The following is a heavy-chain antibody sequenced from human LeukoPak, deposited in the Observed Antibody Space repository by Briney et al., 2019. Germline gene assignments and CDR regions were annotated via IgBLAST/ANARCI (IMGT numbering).Heavy chain of an antibody. CDR2: INPSGGSA. D-gene: IGHD3-10*01. Sequence: ASVKVSCKASGYTITNYYMHWVRQAPGQGLEWMGIINPSGGSARYAQKFQGRVTMTRDTSTSTLYMEVSSLRSEDTAVYYCARRRDYGSGSYSPENDYWGQGTLVTVSS. J-gene: IGHJ4*02. V-gene: IGHV1-46*01. CDR1: GYTITNYY. CDR3: ARRRDYGSGSYSPENDY.